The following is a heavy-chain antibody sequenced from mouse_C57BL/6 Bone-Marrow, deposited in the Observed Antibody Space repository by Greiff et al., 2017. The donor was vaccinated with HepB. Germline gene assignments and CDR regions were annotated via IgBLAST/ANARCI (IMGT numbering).Heavy chain of an antibody. CDR1: GYSFTDYN. D-gene: IGHD1-1*01. V-gene: IGHV1-39*01. J-gene: IGHJ1*03. Sequence: VQPGASVKISCKASGYSFTDYNMNWVKQSNGKSLEWIGVINPNYGTTSYNQKFKGKATLTVDQSSSTAYMQLNSLTSEDSAVYYCARGGSQGDWYFDVWGTGTTVTVSS. CDR2: INPNYGTT. CDR3: ARGGSQGDWYFDV.